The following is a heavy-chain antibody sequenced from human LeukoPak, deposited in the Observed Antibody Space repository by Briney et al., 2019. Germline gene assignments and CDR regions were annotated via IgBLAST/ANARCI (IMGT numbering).Heavy chain of an antibody. V-gene: IGHV3-30-3*01. J-gene: IGHJ4*02. CDR3: AKDPQRGYSYGLDY. CDR1: GFSLSNFQ. CDR2: ISLDGSTE. Sequence: GGSLRLSCVASGFSLSNFQMYWVRQAPGKGLEWVSIISLDGSTEFYADSVKGRFTISRDNSKNTLYLQMNSLRVEDTAVYYCAKDPQRGYSYGLDYWGQGTLVTVSS. D-gene: IGHD5-18*01.